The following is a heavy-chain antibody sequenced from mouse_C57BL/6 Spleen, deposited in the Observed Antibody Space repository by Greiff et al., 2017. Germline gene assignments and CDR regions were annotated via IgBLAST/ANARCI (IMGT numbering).Heavy chain of an antibody. CDR2: ISSGSSTI. Sequence: EVKLEESGGGLVKPGGSLKLSCAASGFTFSDYGMHWVRQAPEKGLEWVAYISSGSSTIYYADTVKGRFTISRDNAKNTLFLQMTSLRSEDTAMYYCARAYPQYYYAMDYWGQGTSVTVSS. J-gene: IGHJ4*01. D-gene: IGHD2-10*01. CDR1: GFTFSDYG. CDR3: ARAYPQYYYAMDY. V-gene: IGHV5-17*01.